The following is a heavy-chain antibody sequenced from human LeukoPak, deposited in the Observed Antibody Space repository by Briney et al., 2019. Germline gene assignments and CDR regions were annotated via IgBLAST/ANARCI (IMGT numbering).Heavy chain of an antibody. CDR2: IYSGGST. V-gene: IGHV3-53*01. CDR1: GFTVSSNH. J-gene: IGHJ4*02. CDR3: ARYGNYGDYVDY. D-gene: IGHD4-17*01. Sequence: GGSLRLSCAASGFTVSSNHMSWVRQAPGKGLEWVSVIYSGGSTYYADSVKGRFTISRDNSKNTLYLQMNSLRAEDTAVYYCARYGNYGDYVDYWGQGTLVTVSS.